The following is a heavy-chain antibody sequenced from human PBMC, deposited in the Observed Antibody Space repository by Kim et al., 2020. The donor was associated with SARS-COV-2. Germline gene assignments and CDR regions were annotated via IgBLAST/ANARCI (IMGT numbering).Heavy chain of an antibody. J-gene: IGHJ6*02. Sequence: GRFPTSRDNAKNTLYLQMNSLRAEDTAVYYCARVNFWSGYYLYYYYGMDVWGQGTTVTVSS. D-gene: IGHD3-3*01. CDR3: ARVNFWSGYYLYYYYGMDV. V-gene: IGHV3-74*01.